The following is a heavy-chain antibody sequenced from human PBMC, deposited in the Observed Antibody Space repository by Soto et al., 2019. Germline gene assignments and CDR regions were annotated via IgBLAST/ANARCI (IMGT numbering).Heavy chain of an antibody. D-gene: IGHD3-10*01. CDR2: INPRGGST. J-gene: IGHJ6*02. V-gene: IGHV1-46*01. Sequence: ASVRGSCKASGYTLSDYCMHWVRQAPGQGLEWMGTINPRGGSTRYAQNFQGRVTMTSDTSTSTVYMELSSLRSDDTAVFYCARGSGSFVYGMDVWGQGTTVTVSS. CDR3: ARGSGSFVYGMDV. CDR1: GYTLSDYC.